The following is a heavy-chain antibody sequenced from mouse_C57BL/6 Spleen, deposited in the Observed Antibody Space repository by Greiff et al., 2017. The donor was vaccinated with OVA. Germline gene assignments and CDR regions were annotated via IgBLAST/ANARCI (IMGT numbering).Heavy chain of an antibody. CDR3: TIYYGYDGNYFGY. V-gene: IGHV14-4*01. CDR1: GFNITDDY. Sequence: VQLQQSGAELVRPGASVKLSCTASGFNITDDYMHWVKQRPEQGLEWIGWIDPENGDTEYASKFQGKATITADTSSNTAYLQLSSLTSEDTAVYYVTIYYGYDGNYFGYWGQGTTLTVSS. D-gene: IGHD2-2*01. J-gene: IGHJ2*01. CDR2: IDPENGDT.